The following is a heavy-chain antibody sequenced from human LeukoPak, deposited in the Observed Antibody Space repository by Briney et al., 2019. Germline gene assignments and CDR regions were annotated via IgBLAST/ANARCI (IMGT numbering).Heavy chain of an antibody. J-gene: IGHJ4*02. CDR2: IRQDGSEK. Sequence: GGSLRLSCAASGFTFSNSWMSWVRQAPGKGLEWMANIRQDGSEKYYVDSVKGRFTISRDNSKNTLYLQMNSLRAEDTAVYYCARAGYDILTGYSVWGQGTLVTVSS. CDR3: ARAGYDILTGYSV. CDR1: GFTFSNSW. V-gene: IGHV3-7*01. D-gene: IGHD3-9*01.